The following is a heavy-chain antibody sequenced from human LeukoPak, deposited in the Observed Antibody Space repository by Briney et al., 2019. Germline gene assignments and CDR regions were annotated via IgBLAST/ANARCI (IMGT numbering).Heavy chain of an antibody. CDR1: GGSISSGGYY. CDR3: AGEYGSGSYYTYYYYGMDV. J-gene: IGHJ6*02. CDR2: IYYSGST. V-gene: IGHV4-31*03. D-gene: IGHD3-10*01. Sequence: SETLSLTCTVSGGSISSGGYYWSWIRQHPGKGLEWIGHIYYSGSTFYNPSLKSRVTISVDTSKNQFSLKLSSVTAADTAVYYCAGEYGSGSYYTYYYYGMDVWGQGTTVTVSS.